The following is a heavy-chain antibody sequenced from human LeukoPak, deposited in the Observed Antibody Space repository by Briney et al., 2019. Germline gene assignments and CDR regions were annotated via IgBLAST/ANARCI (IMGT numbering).Heavy chain of an antibody. CDR1: GFTFSTYA. J-gene: IGHJ6*02. D-gene: IGHD3-9*01. CDR2: ISTSGGST. Sequence: GGSLRLSCAASGFTFSTYAMSWVRQAPGRGLEWVSGISTSGGSTYYADSVKGRLTISRDNSKNTLYLQMNSLRAEDTAVYYCAKVDILTSYYYYYGMDVWGQGTTVTVSS. CDR3: AKVDILTSYYYYYGMDV. V-gene: IGHV3-23*01.